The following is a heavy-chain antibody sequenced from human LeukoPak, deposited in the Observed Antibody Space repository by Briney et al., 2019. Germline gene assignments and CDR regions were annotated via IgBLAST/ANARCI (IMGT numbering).Heavy chain of an antibody. CDR3: ARRAGEYSHPYDY. CDR2: IYGGGNT. CDR1: GFTVSNNY. Sequence: GGSLRLSCAASGFTVSNNYMSWVRQAPGKGLECVSAIYGGGNTYYADSVKGRFTISRDNSKNTLYLQMNSLRAEDTAIYYCARRAGEYSHPYDYWGQGTLVTVSS. D-gene: IGHD2-15*01. V-gene: IGHV3-66*04. J-gene: IGHJ4*02.